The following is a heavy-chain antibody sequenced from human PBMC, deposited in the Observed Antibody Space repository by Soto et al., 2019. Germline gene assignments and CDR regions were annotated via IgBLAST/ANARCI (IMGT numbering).Heavy chain of an antibody. D-gene: IGHD3-3*01. CDR1: GYSFTSYW. J-gene: IGHJ6*02. CDR2: IYPGDSDT. V-gene: IGHV5-51*01. Sequence: GESLKISCKGSGYSFTSYWIGWVRQMPGKDLEWMGIIYPGDSDTRYSPSFQGQVTISADKSISTAYLQWSSLKASDTAMYYCARQNYDFWSGYYWPMDVWGQGTTVTVSS. CDR3: ARQNYDFWSGYYWPMDV.